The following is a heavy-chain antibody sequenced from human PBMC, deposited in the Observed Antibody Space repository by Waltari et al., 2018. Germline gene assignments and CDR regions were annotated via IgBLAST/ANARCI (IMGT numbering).Heavy chain of an antibody. Sequence: QVQLQASCPGLVKPSQTLSLTCTFPGGSISSGGYSWLWLPQHPWKGLEVIGYIYYSGRTYDNQSLKSRVTISVDTSKNKFSLKLSSVTAADTAVYYCARDQKVTGVDAFDIWGQGTMVTVSS. J-gene: IGHJ3*02. CDR1: GGSISSGGYS. CDR2: IYYSGRT. CDR3: ARDQKVTGVDAFDI. D-gene: IGHD7-27*01. V-gene: IGHV4-31*03.